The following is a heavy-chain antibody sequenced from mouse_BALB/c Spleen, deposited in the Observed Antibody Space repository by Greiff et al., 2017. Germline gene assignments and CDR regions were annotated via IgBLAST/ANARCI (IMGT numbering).Heavy chain of an antibody. CDR1: GFNIKDTY. Sequence: VQLKQSGAELVKPGASVKLSCTASGFNIKDTYMPWVKQRPEQGLEWIGRIDPANGNTKYDPKFQGKATITADTSSNTAYLQLSSLTSEDTAVYYCGRKAARGVLEYWGQGTLVTVSA. V-gene: IGHV14-3*02. CDR3: GRKAARGVLEY. D-gene: IGHD3-1*01. J-gene: IGHJ3*01. CDR2: IDPANGNT.